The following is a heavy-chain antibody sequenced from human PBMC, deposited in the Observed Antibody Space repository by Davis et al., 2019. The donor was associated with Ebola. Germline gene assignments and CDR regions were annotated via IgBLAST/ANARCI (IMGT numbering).Heavy chain of an antibody. CDR3: AKDGSSSTSLVIEDYYYYYGMDV. CDR2: IYSGGST. J-gene: IGHJ6*02. V-gene: IGHV3-53*01. CDR1: GFTVSSNY. Sequence: GESLKISCAASGFTVSSNYMSWVRQAPGKGLEWVSVIYSGGSTYYADSVKGRFTISRDNSKNTLYLQMNSLRAEDTAVYYCAKDGSSSTSLVIEDYYYYYGMDVWGQGTTVTVSS. D-gene: IGHD2-2*01.